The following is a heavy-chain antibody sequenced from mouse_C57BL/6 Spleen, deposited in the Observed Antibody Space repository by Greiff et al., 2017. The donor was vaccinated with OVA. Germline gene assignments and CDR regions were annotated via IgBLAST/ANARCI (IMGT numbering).Heavy chain of an antibody. D-gene: IGHD2-3*01. Sequence: QVQLQQSGPELVKPGASVKISCKASGYAFSSSWMNWVKQRPGKGLEWIGRIYPGDGDTNYNGKFKGKATLTADKSSSTAYMQLSSLTSEDSAVYFCARLRDGYYFYAMDYWGQGTSVTVSS. CDR1: GYAFSSSW. CDR3: ARLRDGYYFYAMDY. J-gene: IGHJ4*01. V-gene: IGHV1-82*01. CDR2: IYPGDGDT.